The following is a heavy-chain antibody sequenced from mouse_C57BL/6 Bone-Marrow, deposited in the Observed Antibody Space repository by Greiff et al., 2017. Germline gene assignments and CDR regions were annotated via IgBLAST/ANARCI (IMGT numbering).Heavy chain of an antibody. V-gene: IGHV5-6*01. CDR3: ARQDAWFAY. CDR2: ISSGGSYT. Sequence: EVMLVESGGDLVKPGGSLKLSCAASGFTFSSYGMSWVRQTPDKRLEWVATISSGGSYTYYPDSVKGRFTISRDNAKNTLYLQMSSLKSEDTAMYYCARQDAWFAYWGQGTLVTVSA. CDR1: GFTFSSYG. J-gene: IGHJ3*01.